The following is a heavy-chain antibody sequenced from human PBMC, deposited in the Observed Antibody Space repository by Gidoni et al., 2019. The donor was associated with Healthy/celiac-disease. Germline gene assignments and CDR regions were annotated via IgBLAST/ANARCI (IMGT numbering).Heavy chain of an antibody. D-gene: IGHD3-10*01. V-gene: IGHV1-69*04. J-gene: IGHJ6*02. Sequence: QVQLVQSGAEVKKPGSSVKVSCKASGGTFSSYAISWVRQAPGQGLEWMGRIIPILGIANYAQKFQGRVTITADKSTSTAYMELSSLRSEDTAVYYCASTNPSRITMVRGWDYYGMDVWGQGTTVTVSS. CDR1: GGTFSSYA. CDR3: ASTNPSRITMVRGWDYYGMDV. CDR2: IIPILGIA.